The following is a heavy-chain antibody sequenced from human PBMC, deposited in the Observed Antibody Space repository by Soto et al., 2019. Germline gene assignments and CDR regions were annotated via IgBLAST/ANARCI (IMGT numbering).Heavy chain of an antibody. D-gene: IGHD3-16*01. CDR2: ISASGGST. CDR1: GFTFNNYA. Sequence: GGSLRLCCAASGFTFNNYAMSWVRQAPGKGLEWVSSISASGGSTNYADSVKGRFTISRDNSENTVYLQMNSLRAEDTAVYYCVKTRLPGGFAYWGQGSLVTVSS. CDR3: VKTRLPGGFAY. V-gene: IGHV3-23*01. J-gene: IGHJ4*02.